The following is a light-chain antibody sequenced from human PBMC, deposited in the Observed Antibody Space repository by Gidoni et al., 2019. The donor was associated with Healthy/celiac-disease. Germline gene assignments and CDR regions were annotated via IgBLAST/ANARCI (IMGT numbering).Light chain of an antibody. V-gene: IGKV1-39*01. J-gene: IGKJ3*01. Sequence: DIQMTQSPSSLSASVGDRVTITCRASQSISSYLNWYQQKPGKAPTLLIYAASSLQSGVPSRFSGSGSGTDFTLTISSLQPDDFATYYCQQSYSTLTFGPGTKVEIK. CDR3: QQSYSTLT. CDR2: AAS. CDR1: QSISSY.